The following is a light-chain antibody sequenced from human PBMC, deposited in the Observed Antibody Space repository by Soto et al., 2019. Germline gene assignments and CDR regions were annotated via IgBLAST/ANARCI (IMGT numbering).Light chain of an antibody. CDR1: QRISSTF. J-gene: IGKJ2*03. Sequence: IVLTQSPGTLFSSPGERVTLSCRASQRISSTFLSWYQQKPGQAPSLLIYAASTRAAGVPDRFSGSGSGTDFTLTISRLEPEDFAVYYCQEYGSSLSYSFGQGTKLEIK. CDR3: QEYGSSLSYS. CDR2: AAS. V-gene: IGKV3-20*01.